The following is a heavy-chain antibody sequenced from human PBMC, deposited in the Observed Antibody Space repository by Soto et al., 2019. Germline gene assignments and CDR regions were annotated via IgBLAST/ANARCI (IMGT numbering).Heavy chain of an antibody. CDR1: GYTFTSYG. Sequence: ASVKVSCKASGYTFTSYGISCARQAPGQGLEWMGWISAYNGNTNYAQKLQGRVTMTTDTSTSTAYMELRSLRSDDTAVYYCARGRYCTNGVCYSNWFEPWGQGTLVTVSS. CDR3: ARGRYCTNGVCYSNWFEP. V-gene: IGHV1-18*01. J-gene: IGHJ5*02. D-gene: IGHD2-8*01. CDR2: ISAYNGNT.